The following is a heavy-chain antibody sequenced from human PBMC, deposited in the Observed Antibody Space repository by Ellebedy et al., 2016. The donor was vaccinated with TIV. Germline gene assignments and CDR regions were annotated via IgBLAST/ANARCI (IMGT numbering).Heavy chain of an antibody. D-gene: IGHD3-9*01. V-gene: IGHV4-31*03. CDR2: IYYSGST. Sequence: SETLSLXXTVSGGSISSGGYYWSWIRQHPGKGLEWIGYIYYSGSTYYNPSLKSRVTISVDTSKNQFSLKLSSVTAADTAVYYCARVALRYFDWLPAYYFDYWGQGTLVTVSS. J-gene: IGHJ4*02. CDR1: GGSISSGGYY. CDR3: ARVALRYFDWLPAYYFDY.